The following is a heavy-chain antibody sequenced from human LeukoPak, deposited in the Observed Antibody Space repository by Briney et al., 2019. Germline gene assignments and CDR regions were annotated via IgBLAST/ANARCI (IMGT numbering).Heavy chain of an antibody. J-gene: IGHJ4*02. CDR3: ARRISSGSPDY. D-gene: IGHD6-25*01. CDR2: ISSSSSTI. CDR1: GFTFSSYS. V-gene: IGHV3-48*04. Sequence: GGSLRLSCAASGFTFSSYSMNWVRQAPGKGLEWVSYISSSSSTIYYADSVKGRFTISRDNAKNSLYLQMNSLRAEDTAVYYCARRISSGSPDYWGQGTLVTVSS.